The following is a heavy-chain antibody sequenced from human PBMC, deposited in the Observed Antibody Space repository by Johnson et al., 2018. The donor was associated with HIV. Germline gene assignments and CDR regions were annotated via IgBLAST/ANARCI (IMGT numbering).Heavy chain of an antibody. V-gene: IGHV3-43*01. D-gene: IGHD4-23*01. J-gene: IGHJ3*02. CDR2: ISWDGGST. CDR3: VKGRRWLPYGGAFDI. CDR1: GFTFDDNT. Sequence: QLVESGGVVVQPGGSLRLSCAASGFTFDDNTMHWVRQAPGKGLEWVSLISWDGGSTYYADSGKGRFTISRDNSKNSLYLQMNSLRTEDTALYYCVKGRRWLPYGGAFDIWGQGTMVTVSS.